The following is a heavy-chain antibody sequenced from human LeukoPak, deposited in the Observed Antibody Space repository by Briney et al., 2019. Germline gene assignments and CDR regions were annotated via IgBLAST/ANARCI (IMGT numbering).Heavy chain of an antibody. CDR2: IYTSGTT. D-gene: IGHD4-17*01. CDR1: GGSLSSYY. J-gene: IGHJ4*02. CDR3: ARLSTVTTYFDY. V-gene: IGHV4-4*07. Sequence: SETLSLTCTVSGGSLSSYYWSWIRQPAGKGREWIGRIYTSGTTHYNPSLKSRVTMSVDTSKNQFSLKLSSVTAADTAVYYCARLSTVTTYFDYWGQGTVVTVSS.